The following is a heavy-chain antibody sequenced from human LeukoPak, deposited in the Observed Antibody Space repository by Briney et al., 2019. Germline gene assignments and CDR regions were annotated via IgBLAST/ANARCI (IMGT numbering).Heavy chain of an antibody. D-gene: IGHD2-2*01. CDR3: ARDDCSSISCYHNWFDP. Sequence: RGSLRLSCAASGFTFSSYWMSWVRQAPGKGLEWVANIKQDGSEKYYVDSVKGRFTISRDNAKNSLCLQMNSLRAEDTAVYYCARDDCSSISCYHNWFDPWGQGTLVTVSS. CDR1: GFTFSSYW. CDR2: IKQDGSEK. V-gene: IGHV3-7*01. J-gene: IGHJ5*02.